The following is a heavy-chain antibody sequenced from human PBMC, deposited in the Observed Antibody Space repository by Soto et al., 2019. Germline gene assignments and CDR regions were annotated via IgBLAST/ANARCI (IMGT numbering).Heavy chain of an antibody. CDR3: ASESIGYCSSTSCRGNY. V-gene: IGHV3-21*01. Sequence: EVQLVESGGGLVKPGGSLRLSCAASGFTFSSYSMNWVRQAPGKGLEWVSSISSSSSYIYYADSVKGRFTFARDNAKNSLYLQMNSLRAEDTAVYYCASESIGYCSSTSCRGNYWGQGTLVTVSS. CDR1: GFTFSSYS. D-gene: IGHD2-2*01. J-gene: IGHJ4*02. CDR2: ISSSSSYI.